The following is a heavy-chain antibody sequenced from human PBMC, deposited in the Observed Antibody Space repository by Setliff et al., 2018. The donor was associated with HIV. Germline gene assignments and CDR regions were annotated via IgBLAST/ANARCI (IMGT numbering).Heavy chain of an antibody. J-gene: IGHJ6*02. V-gene: IGHV4-59*01. CDR2: IYYSGST. CDR1: GSSISSYY. Sequence: SETLSLTCTVSGSSISSYYWSWIRQPPGKGLEWIGHIYYSGSTNYNPSLKSRVTISVDTSKNQFSLKLSSVIAADTAVYYCARIFGDQGYYYGMDVWGQGTTVTVSS. CDR3: ARIFGDQGYYYGMDV. D-gene: IGHD3-3*01.